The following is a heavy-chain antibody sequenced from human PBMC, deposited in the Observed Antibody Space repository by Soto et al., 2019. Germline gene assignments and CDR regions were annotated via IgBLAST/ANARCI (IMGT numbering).Heavy chain of an antibody. CDR2: MNTNSGNT. CDR3: ARVGDPLITIFGVVIGDYYYYYMDV. V-gene: IGHV1-8*01. J-gene: IGHJ6*03. CDR1: GYTFTSYD. Sequence: ASVKVSCKASGYTFTSYDINWVRQATGQRHKRMRRMNTNSGNTGYAQKLQGRVTMTRNTSISTAYMELSSLRSEDTAVYYCARVGDPLITIFGVVIGDYYYYYMDVWGKGTKVTVS. D-gene: IGHD3-3*01.